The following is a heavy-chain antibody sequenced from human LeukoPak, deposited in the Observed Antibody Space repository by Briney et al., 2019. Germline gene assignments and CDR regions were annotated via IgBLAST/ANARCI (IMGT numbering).Heavy chain of an antibody. V-gene: IGHV3-53*05. CDR2: IYSGGST. CDR3: ARDTHYYDSSSRGFDY. D-gene: IGHD3-22*01. Sequence: GSLRLSCAASGFIVSSNYMSWVRQAPGKGLEWVSVIYSGGSTYYADSVKGRFTISRDNSKNTLYLQMNSLRAEDTAVYYCARDTHYYDSSSRGFDYWGQGTLVTVSS. J-gene: IGHJ4*02. CDR1: GFIVSSNY.